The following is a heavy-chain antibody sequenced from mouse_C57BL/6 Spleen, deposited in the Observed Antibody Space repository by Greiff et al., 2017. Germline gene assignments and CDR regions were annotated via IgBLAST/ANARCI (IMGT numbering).Heavy chain of an antibody. CDR2: IDPENGDT. J-gene: IGHJ2*01. CDR3: TTGATTDY. V-gene: IGHV14-4*01. CDR1: GFNIKDDY. D-gene: IGHD1-1*01. Sequence: EVMLVESGAELVRPGASVKLSCTASGFNIKDDYMHWVKQRPEQGLEWIGWIDPENGDTEYASKFQGKATITADTSSNTAYLQLSSLTSEDTAVYYCTTGATTDYWGQGTTLTVSS.